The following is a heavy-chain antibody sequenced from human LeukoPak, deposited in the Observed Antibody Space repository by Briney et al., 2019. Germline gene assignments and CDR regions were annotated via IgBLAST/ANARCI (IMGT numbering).Heavy chain of an antibody. J-gene: IGHJ4*02. D-gene: IGHD2-8*02. CDR3: ARGHWSTPDC. Sequence: GGSLTLSCVASGFTFSNYWMRWVRQAPGKGLEWVANIDPHGNNKLYVDSVKGRFSISRDNAKNSLYLQMNSLRVEDTAIYYCARGHWSTPDCWGQGTLVTVSS. V-gene: IGHV3-7*01. CDR1: GFTFSNYW. CDR2: IDPHGNNK.